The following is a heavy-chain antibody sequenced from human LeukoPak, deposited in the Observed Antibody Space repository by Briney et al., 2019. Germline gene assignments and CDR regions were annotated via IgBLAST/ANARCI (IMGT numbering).Heavy chain of an antibody. D-gene: IGHD3-22*01. CDR3: AREEFLHEIDSSGYFVY. V-gene: IGHV4-4*07. CDR2: AYSRGVG. J-gene: IGHJ4*02. CDR1: GGYITGYY. Sequence: PSETLSLTCTVSGGYITGYYWNLIRQPAGQGLEWLGRAYSRGVGNYNPSLTSRVTMSVDTSKNQFSLKLTSLTAADTAVYYCAREEFLHEIDSSGYFVYWGQGTLVTVSS.